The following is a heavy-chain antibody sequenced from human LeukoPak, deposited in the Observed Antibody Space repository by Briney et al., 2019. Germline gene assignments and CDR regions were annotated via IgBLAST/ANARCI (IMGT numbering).Heavy chain of an antibody. CDR2: IYYSGST. CDR3: ARHQYSSSWSDGYYFDY. CDR1: GGAISSGGYY. D-gene: IGHD6-13*01. Sequence: SETLSLTCTVSGGAISSGGYYWSWIRQPPGKGLEWIGYIYYSGSTYYNPSLKSRVTISVDRSKNQFSLKLSSVTAADTAVYYCARHQYSSSWSDGYYFDYWGQGTLATVSS. J-gene: IGHJ4*02. V-gene: IGHV4-30-2*01.